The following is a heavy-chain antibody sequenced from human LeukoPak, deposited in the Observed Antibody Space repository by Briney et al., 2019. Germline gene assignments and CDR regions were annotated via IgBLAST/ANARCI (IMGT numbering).Heavy chain of an antibody. CDR3: ARHYNSGTYPLDY. Sequence: SETLYVTSTVSSGSLTSYYWSWIRQPPGKALEYIGYIYYSGSTSYNPSLKSRATISIDTSKNQFSLKLSSVTAADTAVYYCARHYNSGTYPLDYWGQGTLVTVSS. J-gene: IGHJ4*02. D-gene: IGHD1-26*01. V-gene: IGHV4-59*08. CDR1: SGSLTSYY. CDR2: IYYSGST.